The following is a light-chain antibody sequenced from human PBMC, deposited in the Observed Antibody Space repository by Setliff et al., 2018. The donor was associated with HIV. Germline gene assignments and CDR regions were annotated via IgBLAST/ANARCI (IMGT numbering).Light chain of an antibody. CDR1: QSIDNY. J-gene: IGKJ1*01. CDR2: DTS. V-gene: IGKV3-15*01. CDR3: QQDNDWHRT. Sequence: EIVLTQSPATLSLAPGERATLSCRASQSIDNYLAWYQQKPGQTPRLLIYDTSTRATGIPARFSGSGSGTEFTLTISRLQSEDFAVYYCQQDNDWHRTVGQGTKVDIK.